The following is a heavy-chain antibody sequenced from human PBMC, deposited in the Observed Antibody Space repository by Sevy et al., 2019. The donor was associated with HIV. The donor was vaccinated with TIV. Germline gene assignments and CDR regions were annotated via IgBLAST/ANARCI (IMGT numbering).Heavy chain of an antibody. D-gene: IGHD6-19*01. CDR1: GASISSSGYY. CDR3: AGPILTYNNGWSYYDY. Sequence: SETLSLTCTVSGASISSSGYYWGWIRQPPGKGLEWIASINYSGYMFYNPSLKSRVTISPDTSKNQFSLDLNSVTAADTAIYYCAGPILTYNNGWSYYDYWGQGTVVTVSS. V-gene: IGHV4-39*01. CDR2: INYSGYM. J-gene: IGHJ4*02.